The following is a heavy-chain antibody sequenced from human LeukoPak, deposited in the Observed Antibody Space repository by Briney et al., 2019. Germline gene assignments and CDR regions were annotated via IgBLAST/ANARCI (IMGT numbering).Heavy chain of an antibody. D-gene: IGHD6-13*01. CDR1: GFTFDDYG. CDR2: INWNGEST. V-gene: IGHV3-20*04. CDR3: AREGYSSRIYYYHYVDV. J-gene: IGHJ6*03. Sequence: GGSLRLSCAASGFTFDDYGMSWVRQVPGKGPEWVSGINWNGESTGYADSVKGRFTISRDNAKNSLYLQMNSLRAEDTALYYCAREGYSSRIYYYHYVDVWGKGTTVTVSS.